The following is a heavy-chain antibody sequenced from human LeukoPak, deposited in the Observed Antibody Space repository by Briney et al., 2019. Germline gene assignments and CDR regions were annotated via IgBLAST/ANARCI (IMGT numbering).Heavy chain of an antibody. CDR3: ATEQVSASAWGFDY. CDR2: SNHIGDT. D-gene: IGHD5/OR15-5a*01. Sequence: SETLSLTCAVYGGSFSNYYWSWIRQPPGKGLEWIGESNHIGDTNYNPSLKSRVTISVDTSKNQFSLKLNSVTAADTAVYYCATEQVSASAWGFDYWGQGSLVSVSS. CDR1: GGSFSNYY. J-gene: IGHJ4*02. V-gene: IGHV4-34*01.